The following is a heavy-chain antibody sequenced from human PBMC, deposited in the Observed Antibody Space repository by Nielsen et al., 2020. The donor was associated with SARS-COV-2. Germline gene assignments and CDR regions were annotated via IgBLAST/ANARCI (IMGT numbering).Heavy chain of an antibody. CDR1: GFTFSSYG. V-gene: IGHV3-30*12. CDR2: ISYDGSNK. D-gene: IGHD5-18*01. J-gene: IGHJ4*02. CDR3: ARAVTAMGRRTYYFDY. Sequence: GGSLRLSCAASGFTFSSYGMHWVRQAPGKGLEWVAVISYDGSNKYYADSVKGRFTISRDNSKNTLYLQMNSLRAEDTVVYYCARAVTAMGRRTYYFDYWGQVTLVTVSS.